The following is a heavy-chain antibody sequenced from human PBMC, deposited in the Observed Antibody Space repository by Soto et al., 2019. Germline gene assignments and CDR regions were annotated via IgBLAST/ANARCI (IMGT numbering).Heavy chain of an antibody. CDR2: IYDGGRT. V-gene: IGHV4-30-4*01. J-gene: IGHJ4*02. CDR1: GGSISTVDYW. CDR3: ARGPSGDKVDS. D-gene: IGHD7-27*01. Sequence: QVQLQESGPGLVKPSQTLSLTCTVSGGSISTVDYWWSWIRQSPDMGLEWIGHIYDGGRTYNNPSLESRCTSSLDTSERQPSLPLSSVSAADTAVYYCARGPSGDKVDSWGQGTLVTVSS.